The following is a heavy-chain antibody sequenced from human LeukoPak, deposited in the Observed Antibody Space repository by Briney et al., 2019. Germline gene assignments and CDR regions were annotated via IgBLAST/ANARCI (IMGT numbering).Heavy chain of an antibody. CDR2: ISGSGGTT. J-gene: IGHJ4*02. D-gene: IGHD3-10*01. Sequence: GGSLRLSCAASGFTFSSYALNWVRQAPGKGLEWVSLISGSGGTTYYADSVKGRFTISRDNSKNTLYLQMKSLRAEDTAVYYCANQQNYGSGNYHHFDYWGQGTLVTVSS. CDR1: GFTFSSYA. V-gene: IGHV3-23*01. CDR3: ANQQNYGSGNYHHFDY.